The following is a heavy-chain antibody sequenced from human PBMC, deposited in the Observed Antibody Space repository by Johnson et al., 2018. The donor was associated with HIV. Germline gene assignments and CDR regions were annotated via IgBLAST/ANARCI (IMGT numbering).Heavy chain of an antibody. J-gene: IGHJ3*02. CDR3: ARGWRNESSHGFDI. V-gene: IGHV3-64*01. Sequence: VQLVESGGGLVQPGGSLRLSCAASGFTFSSYAMHWVRQAPGKGLEYVSAISSNGGSTYYANSVKGRFTISSDNSKNTLYLQMGSLRAEDMAVYYCARGWRNESSHGFDIWGQGTMVTVSS. CDR1: GFTFSSYA. CDR2: ISSNGGST. D-gene: IGHD1-1*01.